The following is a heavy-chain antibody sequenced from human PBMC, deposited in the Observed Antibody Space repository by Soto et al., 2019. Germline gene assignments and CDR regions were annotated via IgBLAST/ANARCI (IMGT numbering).Heavy chain of an antibody. CDR1: GFTFSSYW. CDR3: ARGVPIAALLPDY. CDR2: INSDGSST. Sequence: GASLRLSCAASGFTFSSYWMHWVRQDPGKGLVWVSRINSDGSSTSYADSVKGRFTISRDNAKNTLYLQMNSLRAEDTAVYYCARGVPIAALLPDYWGQGTLVTVSS. J-gene: IGHJ4*02. V-gene: IGHV3-74*01. D-gene: IGHD6-13*01.